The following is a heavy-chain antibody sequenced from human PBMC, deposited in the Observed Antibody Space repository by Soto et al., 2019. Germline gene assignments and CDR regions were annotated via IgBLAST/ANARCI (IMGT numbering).Heavy chain of an antibody. V-gene: IGHV1-24*01. J-gene: IGHJ3*02. CDR1: GYTLTELS. CDR3: ATSNTIVPAAMHAFDI. CDR2: FDPEDGET. D-gene: IGHD2-2*01. Sequence: ASVKVSCKVSGYTLTELSMHWVRQAPGKGLEWMGGFDPEDGETIYAQKFQGRVTMTEDTSTDTAYMELSSLRSEDTAVYYCATSNTIVPAAMHAFDIWGQGTMVTVSS.